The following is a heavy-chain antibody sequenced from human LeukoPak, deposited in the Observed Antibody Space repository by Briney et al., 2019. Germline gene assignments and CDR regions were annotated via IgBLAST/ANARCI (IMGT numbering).Heavy chain of an antibody. V-gene: IGHV4-39*01. Sequence: SETLSPTCTVAGGSIIISGNYCGWIRQSPGKGLEWIGSIYYSGSTYYNPSPKSRVSISVDTAKNQFSLKLRSVTAADTAVYYCASARTSSRSWFMFDYWGQGILVTVSS. D-gene: IGHD6-13*01. CDR2: IYYSGST. CDR1: GGSIIISGNY. J-gene: IGHJ4*02. CDR3: ASARTSSRSWFMFDY.